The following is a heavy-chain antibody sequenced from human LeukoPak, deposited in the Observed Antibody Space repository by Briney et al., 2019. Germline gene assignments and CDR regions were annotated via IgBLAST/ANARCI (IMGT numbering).Heavy chain of an antibody. D-gene: IGHD3-22*01. CDR2: ISFTGNT. V-gene: IGHV4-59*08. CDR1: GGSISGYY. J-gene: IGHJ4*02. CDR3: ARSPPGWYYDNSGQYYFDT. Sequence: SETLSLTCTVSGGSISGYYWSWIRQSPGKRLEWIAYISFTGNTNYNPSLKSRVTISLDTSKTHSSLTLSSLTAADTAAYYCARSPPGWYYDNSGQYYFDTWGQGALVTVSS.